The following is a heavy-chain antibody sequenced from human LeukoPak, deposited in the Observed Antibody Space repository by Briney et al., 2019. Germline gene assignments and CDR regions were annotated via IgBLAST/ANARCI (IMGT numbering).Heavy chain of an antibody. V-gene: IGHV1-46*01. J-gene: IGHJ4*02. Sequence: ASVKVSCKASGYTFTSYYMHWVRQAPGQGLEWMGIINPSGGSTSYAQKFQGRVTMTRDMSTSTIYMELSSLRFEDTAVYYCARDREPYGGKLEPDYWGQGTLVTVSS. CDR1: GYTFTSYY. CDR3: ARDREPYGGKLEPDY. D-gene: IGHD4-23*01. CDR2: INPSGGST.